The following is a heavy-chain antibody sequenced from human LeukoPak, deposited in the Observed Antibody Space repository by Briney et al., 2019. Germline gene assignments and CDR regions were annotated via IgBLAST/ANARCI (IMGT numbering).Heavy chain of an antibody. CDR3: ARQHPLAPAGWEGYYFDY. CDR2: ISFDGSSK. D-gene: IGHD1-26*01. Sequence: GGSLRLSCVATGFTFSTYAMHWVRQAPGKGLEWVAFISFDGSSKYYAESVKGRFIISRDNSKNTLSLQMNSLRTEDTAVYYCARQHPLAPAGWEGYYFDYWGQGTLVTVSS. V-gene: IGHV3-30-3*01. J-gene: IGHJ4*02. CDR1: GFTFSTYA.